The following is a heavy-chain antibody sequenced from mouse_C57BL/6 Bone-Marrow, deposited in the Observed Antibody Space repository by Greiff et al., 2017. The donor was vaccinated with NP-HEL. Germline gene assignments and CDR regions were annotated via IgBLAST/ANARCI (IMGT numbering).Heavy chain of an antibody. Sequence: EVMLVESGGGLVQPGGSMKLSCAASGFTFSDAWMDWVRQSPEKGLEWVAAIRNKANNHATYYAESVTGRFPISRDDSKSSVYLQMNSLRAEDTGIYYCTRGYYDYPSVWYFDVWGTGTTVTVSS. CDR3: TRGYYDYPSVWYFDV. V-gene: IGHV6-6*01. J-gene: IGHJ1*03. CDR2: IRNKANNHAT. D-gene: IGHD2-4*01. CDR1: GFTFSDAW.